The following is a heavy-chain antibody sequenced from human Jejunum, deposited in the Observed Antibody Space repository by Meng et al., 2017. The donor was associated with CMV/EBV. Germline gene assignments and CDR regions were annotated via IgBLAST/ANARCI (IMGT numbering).Heavy chain of an antibody. CDR1: GGSFSSTSYH. J-gene: IGHJ4*02. CDR3: VRVDTMTTFLLDS. V-gene: IGHV4-39*07. Sequence: GGSFSSTSYHWGWVRQSPGKGLEWVGSISYTGSTYYNPSLERRLTVSVDRSKNQFSLRLTTATAADAAVYYCVRVDTMTTFLLDSWGPGTLVTVSS. CDR2: ISYTGST. D-gene: IGHD4-11*01.